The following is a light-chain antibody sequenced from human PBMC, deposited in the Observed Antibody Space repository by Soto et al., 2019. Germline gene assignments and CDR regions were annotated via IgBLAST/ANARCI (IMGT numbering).Light chain of an antibody. CDR1: QTVSSY. CDR2: DAS. Sequence: EIVLTQSPATLSLSPGERATLSCRASQTVSSYLLWYQQKRGQAPRLLIYDASNRATGIPARFSRSGSGTDITLTISSLEPEDFAVYYCQHRMNWPLTFGQGTRLEIK. CDR3: QHRMNWPLT. J-gene: IGKJ5*01. V-gene: IGKV3-11*01.